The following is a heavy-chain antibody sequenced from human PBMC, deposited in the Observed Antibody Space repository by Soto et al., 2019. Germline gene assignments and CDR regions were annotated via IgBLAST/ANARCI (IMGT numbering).Heavy chain of an antibody. J-gene: IGHJ6*03. V-gene: IGHV1-69*02. CDR1: GGTFSSYT. CDR3: ARNGDDYGGYASDYYYMDV. Sequence: QVQLVQSGAEVTRPGSSVQVSCQASGGTFSSYTISWVRQAPGHGLAWVGRIIPSLGIANYAQKFQGRVPTTADKTTSTDYRELSRLRSEDTAVYYCARNGDDYGGYASDYYYMDVWGKGTTVTVSS. CDR2: IIPSLGIA. D-gene: IGHD4-17*01.